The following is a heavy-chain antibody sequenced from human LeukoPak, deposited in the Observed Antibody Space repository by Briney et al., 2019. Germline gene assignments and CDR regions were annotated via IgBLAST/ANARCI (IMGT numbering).Heavy chain of an antibody. Sequence: SETLSLTCAVSGYSISSGYDWGWIRQPPGKGLEWIGSIYHSGSTYYNPSLKSRVTISVDTSKNQFSLKLSSVTAADTAVYYCARQDDEYYYGSGSYFDYWGQGTLVTVSS. CDR2: IYHSGST. J-gene: IGHJ4*02. CDR1: GYSISSGYD. D-gene: IGHD3-10*01. V-gene: IGHV4-38-2*01. CDR3: ARQDDEYYYGSGSYFDY.